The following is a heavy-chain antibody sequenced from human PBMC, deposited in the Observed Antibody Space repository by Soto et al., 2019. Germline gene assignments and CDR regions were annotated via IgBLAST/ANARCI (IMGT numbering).Heavy chain of an antibody. CDR1: SDPTSTHT. J-gene: IGHJ6*02. Sequence: QVQLQESGPGMVKPSETLSLTCTVSSDPTSTHTWGWIRQTPGKGLEWIGYIYETGGTAYNPSLIGRVTISLDRSTKELALKLSSATAADTGMYHCVRQGIGPLHGLVDVWGRGTTVIVSS. CDR2: IYETGGT. V-gene: IGHV4-4*08. CDR3: VRQGIGPLHGLVDV. D-gene: IGHD3-10*01.